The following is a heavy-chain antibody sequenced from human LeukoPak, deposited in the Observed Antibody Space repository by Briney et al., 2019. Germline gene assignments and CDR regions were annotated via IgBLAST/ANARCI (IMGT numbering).Heavy chain of an antibody. V-gene: IGHV3-21*01. CDR3: ARNGYGYNYYYYGMDV. Sequence: PGGSLRLSCAASGFTFSSYSMNWVRQAPGKGLEWVSSISSSSSYIYYADSVKGRFTISRDNAKNSLYLQMNSLRAEDTAVYYCARNGYGYNYYYYGMDVWGQGTTVTVSS. J-gene: IGHJ6*02. CDR2: ISSSSSYI. CDR1: GFTFSSYS. D-gene: IGHD5-18*01.